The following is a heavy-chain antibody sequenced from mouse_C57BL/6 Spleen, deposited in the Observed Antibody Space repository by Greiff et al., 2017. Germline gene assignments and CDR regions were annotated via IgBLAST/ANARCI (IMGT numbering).Heavy chain of an antibody. V-gene: IGHV1-82*01. CDR3: AVGDGPFFAY. Sequence: QVQLQQSGPELVKPGASVKISCKASGYAFSSSWMNWVKQRPGKGLEWIGRIYPGDGDTNYNGKFKGKATLTADKSSSTAYMQLSSLTSEDSEVYFCAVGDGPFFAYWGQGTLVTVSA. D-gene: IGHD2-3*01. CDR2: IYPGDGDT. J-gene: IGHJ3*01. CDR1: GYAFSSSW.